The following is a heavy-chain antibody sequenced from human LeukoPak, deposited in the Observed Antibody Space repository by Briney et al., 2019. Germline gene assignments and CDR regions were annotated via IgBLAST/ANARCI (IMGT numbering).Heavy chain of an antibody. V-gene: IGHV3-21*01. D-gene: IGHD3-9*01. J-gene: IGHJ6*03. Sequence: PGGSLRLSCAASGFTFSSYNMNWVRQAPGKGLEWVSSITSSSSFIYYADSVKGRFTISRDNAKNSLYLQMNSLRAEDTAVYYCARASPYYDILTGYYHPDYYYMDVWGKGTTVTVSS. CDR2: ITSSSSFI. CDR3: ARASPYYDILTGYYHPDYYYMDV. CDR1: GFTFSSYN.